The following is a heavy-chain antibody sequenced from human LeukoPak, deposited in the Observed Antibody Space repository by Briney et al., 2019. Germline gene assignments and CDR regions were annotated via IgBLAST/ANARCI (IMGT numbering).Heavy chain of an antibody. CDR2: IKSDGSNS. J-gene: IGHJ5*02. CDR1: GFTFSGYW. Sequence: GGSLRLSCAASGFTFSGYWMHWVRQAPGKGLVWVSRIKSDGSNSTYADSVRGRFTISRDNAKNTLYLQMDSLRAEDTAVCYCARSDWFDPWGQGTLVTVSS. CDR3: ARSDWFDP. V-gene: IGHV3-74*01.